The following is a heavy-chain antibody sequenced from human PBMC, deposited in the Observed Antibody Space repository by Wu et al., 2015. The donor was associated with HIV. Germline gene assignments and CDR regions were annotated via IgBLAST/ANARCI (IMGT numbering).Heavy chain of an antibody. D-gene: IGHD1-14*01. Sequence: QVQLVQSGAEVKKPGASVKVSCKASGYTFTGYYMHWVRQAPGQGLEWMGWINPNSGGTNYAQKFQGRVTMTRDTSISTAYMELTSLRSEDTAVYYCATTDHVDRAVNFGDYMDVWGKGTTVIVSS. CDR3: ATTDHVDRAVNFGDYMDV. J-gene: IGHJ6*03. V-gene: IGHV1-2*02. CDR1: GYTFTGYY. CDR2: INPNSGGT.